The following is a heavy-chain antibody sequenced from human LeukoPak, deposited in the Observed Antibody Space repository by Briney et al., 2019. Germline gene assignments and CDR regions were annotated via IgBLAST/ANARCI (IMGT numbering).Heavy chain of an antibody. D-gene: IGHD3-16*01. V-gene: IGHV4-34*01. J-gene: IGHJ4*02. CDR3: ARWGSYRSY. CDR1: GGSFSGYY. Sequence: SETLSLTCAVYGGSFSGYYWSWIRQPPGKGLEWIGEINHSGSTNYNPSLKSRVTISVDTSKNQFSLKLSSVTAADTAVYYCARWGSYRSYWGQGTLVTVSS. CDR2: INHSGST.